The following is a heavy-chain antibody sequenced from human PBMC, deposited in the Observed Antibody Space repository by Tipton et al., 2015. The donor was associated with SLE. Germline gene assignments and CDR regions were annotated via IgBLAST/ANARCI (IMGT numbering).Heavy chain of an antibody. CDR1: GGSISTFY. CDR2: IFYSDNT. CDR3: ARDPGRYDFGPYGMDV. V-gene: IGHV4-59*01. Sequence: TLSLTCTVSGGSISTFYWTWIRQPPGKGLEWIGYIFYSDNTNYNPSLKSRVTISVDTSKNQFSLKLSSVTAADTAVYYCARDPGRYDFGPYGMDVWGQGTTVIVSS. D-gene: IGHD3-3*01. J-gene: IGHJ6*02.